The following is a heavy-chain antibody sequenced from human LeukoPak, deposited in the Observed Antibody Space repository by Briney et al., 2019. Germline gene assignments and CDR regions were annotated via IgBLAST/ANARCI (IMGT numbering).Heavy chain of an antibody. CDR3: AKGGYSYGYVGAFDY. J-gene: IGHJ4*02. D-gene: IGHD5-18*01. Sequence: GGSLRLSCAASGFTFSSYGMHWVRQAPGKGLEWVAFIRYDGSNKYYADSVKGRFTISRDNSKNTLYLHVNSLRPEDTALYYCAKGGYSYGYVGAFDYWGQGTLVTVSS. V-gene: IGHV3-30*02. CDR1: GFTFSSYG. CDR2: IRYDGSNK.